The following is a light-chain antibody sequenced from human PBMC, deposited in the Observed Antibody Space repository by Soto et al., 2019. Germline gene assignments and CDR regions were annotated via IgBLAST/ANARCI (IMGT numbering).Light chain of an antibody. J-gene: IGLJ3*02. V-gene: IGLV2-18*02. Sequence: QSALTQPPSVSGSPGQSVTISCTGTSSDVGCYNRVSWYQQPPGTAPKLMICQVSNRPSGVPDRFSGSKSGNTASLTISGLQAEDEADYYCSSSTSSGTWVFGGGTKVTVL. CDR3: SSSTSSGTWV. CDR1: SSDVGCYNR. CDR2: QVS.